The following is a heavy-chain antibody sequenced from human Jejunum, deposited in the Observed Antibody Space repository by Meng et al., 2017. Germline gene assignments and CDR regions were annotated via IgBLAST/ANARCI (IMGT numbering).Heavy chain of an antibody. CDR2: INPNSGGT. D-gene: IGHD6-19*01. CDR1: GYTFTGYY. J-gene: IGHJ4*02. CDR3: TRALGTSGWYPIWDY. Sequence: ASVKVSCKASGYTFTGYYMHWVRQAPGQGLEWMAWINPNSGGTKYAQKFQGRLTITRDSSISTAYMELNRLGSDDTAVYYCTRALGTSGWYPIWDYWGQGTLVTVSS. V-gene: IGHV1-2*02.